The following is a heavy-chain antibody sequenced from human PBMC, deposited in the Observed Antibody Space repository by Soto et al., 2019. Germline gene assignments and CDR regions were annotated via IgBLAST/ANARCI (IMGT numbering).Heavy chain of an antibody. Sequence: EASVKVSCKASGYTFMSYPLHWVRQAPGQRPEWMGWINAGDDITQFSQKFQGRLTFTRDTSASTGYMELRSLRSEDTAVYYCARVPFTLVRGVIPYLDYWGQGTPVTVSS. D-gene: IGHD3-10*01. V-gene: IGHV1-3*01. J-gene: IGHJ4*02. CDR1: GYTFMSYP. CDR3: ARVPFTLVRGVIPYLDY. CDR2: INAGDDIT.